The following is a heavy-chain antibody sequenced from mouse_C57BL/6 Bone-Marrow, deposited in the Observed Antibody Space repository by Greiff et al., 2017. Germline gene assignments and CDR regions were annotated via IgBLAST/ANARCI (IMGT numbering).Heavy chain of an antibody. CDR3: ASEETLYLAY. D-gene: IGHD2-1*01. J-gene: IGHJ3*01. CDR2: IDPSDSYT. CDR1: GYTFTSYW. V-gene: IGHV1-69*01. Sequence: QVQLQQPGAELVMPGASVKLSCKASGYTFTSYWMHWVKQRPGQGLEWIGEIDPSDSYTNYNQKFKGKSTLTVDKSSSTAYMQLSSLTSEDSAVYYCASEETLYLAYWGQGTLVTVSA.